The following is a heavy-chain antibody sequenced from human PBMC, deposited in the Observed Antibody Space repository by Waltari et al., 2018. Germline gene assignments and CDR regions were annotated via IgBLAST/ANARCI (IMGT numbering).Heavy chain of an antibody. CDR1: GFTFDDYA. CDR2: ISWNSCSI. CDR3: AKGNYDFWSGYIDY. J-gene: IGHJ4*02. D-gene: IGHD3-3*01. V-gene: IGHV3-9*01. Sequence: EVQLVESGGGLVQPGRSLRLSCAASGFTFDDYAMHWVRQAPGKGLEWVSGISWNSCSIGYADSVKGRFTLSRDNAKNSLYLQMNSLRAEDTALYYCAKGNYDFWSGYIDYWGQGTLVTVSS.